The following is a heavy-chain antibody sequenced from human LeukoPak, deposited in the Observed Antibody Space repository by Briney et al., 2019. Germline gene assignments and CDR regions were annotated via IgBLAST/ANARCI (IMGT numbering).Heavy chain of an antibody. D-gene: IGHD4-17*01. V-gene: IGHV3-74*01. CDR2: IDTDGSSA. J-gene: IGHJ4*02. Sequence: GGSLRLSCAASGFTFSDYWMHWVRQAPGKGLVWVSRIDTDGSSATYADSVKGRFTISRDNAKNTVYLQMNSLSVEDTGVYYCANALTTVTPHFHYWGQGTLVTVSS. CDR1: GFTFSDYW. CDR3: ANALTTVTPHFHY.